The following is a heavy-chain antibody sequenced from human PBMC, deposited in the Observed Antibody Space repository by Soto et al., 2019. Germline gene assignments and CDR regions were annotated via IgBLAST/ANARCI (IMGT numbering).Heavy chain of an antibody. Sequence: QVQLVQSRGEVKKPGASVKVSCKTSGYSFTTYGISWVRQAPGQGLEWMGWISGYNGNTNHAQKLKGRLTMTTDTSTSTAYMERRSLTSDDTAVYYCAREGPAPYYYYGMDVWGQGSTVTVSS. V-gene: IGHV1-18*01. J-gene: IGHJ6*02. CDR1: GYSFTTYG. CDR2: ISGYNGNT. CDR3: AREGPAPYYYYGMDV.